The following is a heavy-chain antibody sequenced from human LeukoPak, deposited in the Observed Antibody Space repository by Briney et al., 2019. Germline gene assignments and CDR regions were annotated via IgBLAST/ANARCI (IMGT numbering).Heavy chain of an antibody. CDR3: AKDLSGGWLRFMGY. CDR1: GFTFSYYA. V-gene: IGHV3-30-3*01. CDR2: ISNDGSNK. Sequence: PGRSLRLSCAASGFTFSYYAMHWVRQAPGKGVEWVAVISNDGSNKYYADSVKGRFTISRDNSKNTLYLQMNSLRAEDTAVYYCAKDLSGGWLRFMGYWGQGTLVTVSS. D-gene: IGHD5-12*01. J-gene: IGHJ4*02.